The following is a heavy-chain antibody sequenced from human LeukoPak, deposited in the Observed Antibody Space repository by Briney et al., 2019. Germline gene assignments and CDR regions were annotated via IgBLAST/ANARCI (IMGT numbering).Heavy chain of an antibody. CDR2: INPNSGGT. CDR1: GYTFTGYY. J-gene: IGHJ4*02. V-gene: IGHV1-2*02. CDR3: ARSVTTVTYFDY. Sequence: ASVKVSCKASGYTFTGYYMHWVRQAPGQGLEWMGWINPNSGGTNYAQKFQGRVTMTRDTSISTAYMELSRLRSDDTAVYYCARSVTTVTYFDYWGQGTLVTVSS. D-gene: IGHD4-17*01.